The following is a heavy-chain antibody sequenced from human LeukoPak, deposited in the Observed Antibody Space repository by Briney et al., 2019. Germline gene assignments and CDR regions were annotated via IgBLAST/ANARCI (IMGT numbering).Heavy chain of an antibody. D-gene: IGHD5-12*01. J-gene: IGHJ4*02. CDR1: GGSISGYF. Sequence: SETLSLTFTVSGGSISGYFWTWIRQPAGKGLEWIGRMYSTGSNNYNPSLKSRVTMSLDTSKNHFSLNLTSVTAADTAVYYCAREPTSGREPTSGRPLDYWGQGTLVTVSS. CDR2: MYSTGSN. V-gene: IGHV4-4*07. CDR3: AREPTSGREPTSGRPLDY.